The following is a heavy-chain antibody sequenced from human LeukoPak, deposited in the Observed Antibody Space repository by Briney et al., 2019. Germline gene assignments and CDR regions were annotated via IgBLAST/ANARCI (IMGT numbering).Heavy chain of an antibody. D-gene: IGHD3-10*01. CDR1: GGSISSGGYY. CDR3: AREAGHYGSGSHDY. CDR2: MHSSGST. V-gene: IGHV4-61*08. J-gene: IGHJ4*02. Sequence: SETLSLTCTVSGGSISSGGYYWSWIRQHPGKGLEWIGRMHSSGSTNYNPSIKSRVTMSLDTSKNQFSLKVDSVTAADTAMYYCAREAGHYGSGSHDYWGQGTLVAVSS.